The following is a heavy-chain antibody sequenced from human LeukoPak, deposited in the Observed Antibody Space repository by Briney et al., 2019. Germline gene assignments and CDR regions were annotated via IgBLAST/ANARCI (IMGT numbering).Heavy chain of an antibody. J-gene: IGHJ4*02. CDR2: VNPNSGGT. Sequence: GSSVKVSCKASGGTFSSYAISWVRQAPGQGLEWMGWVNPNSGGTNYAQKFQGWVTMTRDTSISTAYMELSRLRSDDTAVYYCARGRHYGDPFDYWGQGTLVTVSS. D-gene: IGHD4-17*01. CDR3: ARGRHYGDPFDY. V-gene: IGHV1-2*04. CDR1: GGTFSSYA.